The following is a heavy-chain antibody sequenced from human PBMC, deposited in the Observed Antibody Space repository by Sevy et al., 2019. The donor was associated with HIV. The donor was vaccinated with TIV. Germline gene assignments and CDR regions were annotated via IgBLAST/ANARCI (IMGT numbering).Heavy chain of an antibody. V-gene: IGHV1-69*13. CDR3: ARGRGNGWYYFDY. D-gene: IGHD6-19*01. J-gene: IGHJ4*02. CDR2: IIPILGTV. Sequence: ASVKVSCKASGGTFSSYGISWVRQAPGQGLEWMGGIIPILGTVNYAQKFQGRVTITADESTKTAYMELSSLRSEETAVYYCARGRGNGWYYFDYWGQETLVTVSS. CDR1: GGTFSSYG.